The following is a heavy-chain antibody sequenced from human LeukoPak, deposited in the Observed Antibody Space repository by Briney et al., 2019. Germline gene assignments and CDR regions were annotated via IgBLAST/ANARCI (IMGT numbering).Heavy chain of an antibody. CDR1: GFTFSSYW. V-gene: IGHV3-53*01. CDR2: IYSGGST. J-gene: IGHJ6*02. Sequence: QPGGSLRLSCAASGFTFSSYWMSWVRQAPGKGLEWVSVIYSGGSTYYADSVKGRFTISRDNSKNTLYLQMNSLRAEDTAVYYCARDLSTRYGMDVWGQGTTVTVSS. CDR3: ARDLSTRYGMDV. D-gene: IGHD2-2*01.